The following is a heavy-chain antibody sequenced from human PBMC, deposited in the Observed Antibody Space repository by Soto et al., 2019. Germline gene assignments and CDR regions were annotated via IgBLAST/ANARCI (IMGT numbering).Heavy chain of an antibody. D-gene: IGHD6-19*01. CDR1: GFSLSNGKVG. CDR2: IFSNDEK. J-gene: IGHJ6*03. V-gene: IGHV2-26*01. CDR3: ARILFGRSVAGGYFYMDV. Sequence: HVTLKESGPVLVNPTETLTLTCTVSGFSLSNGKVGVSWIRQPPGKALEWLAHIFSNDEKSYRTSLKSRLTISEDTSKSQVVLTMTNDDPVDTATYYCARILFGRSVAGGYFYMDVWGKGTTVTVSS.